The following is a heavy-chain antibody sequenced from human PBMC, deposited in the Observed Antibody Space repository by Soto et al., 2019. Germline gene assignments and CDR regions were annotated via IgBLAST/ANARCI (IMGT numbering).Heavy chain of an antibody. Sequence: QVQLVQSGAEVRKPEASVRVSCKATGYSFTRHDINWLRQAAGPGLEWMGWMNPNSGNAVYAQKFQGRVTMTRNTSITTAYIEVTSLKSEDTAVYFCARGAYNDYSHWFDPWGQGTLVTVSS. V-gene: IGHV1-8*01. CDR3: ARGAYNDYSHWFDP. CDR2: MNPNSGNA. D-gene: IGHD4-4*01. J-gene: IGHJ5*02. CDR1: GYSFTRHD.